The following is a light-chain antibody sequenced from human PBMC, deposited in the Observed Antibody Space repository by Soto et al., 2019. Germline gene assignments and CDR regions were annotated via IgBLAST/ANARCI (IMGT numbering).Light chain of an antibody. CDR3: QQYSSYSLPT. CDR1: QSVSRW. CDR2: DAS. Sequence: GDSVTITCRASQSVSRWLAWYQQKPGKAPKLLIYDASSLNSGVPSRFSGSQSGTEFTLTITSLLPDDVATYFCQQYSSYSLPTFGGGTKVDI. J-gene: IGKJ4*01. V-gene: IGKV1-5*01.